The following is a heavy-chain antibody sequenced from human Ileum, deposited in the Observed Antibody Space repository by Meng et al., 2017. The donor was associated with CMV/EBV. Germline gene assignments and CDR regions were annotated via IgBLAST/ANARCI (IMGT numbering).Heavy chain of an antibody. D-gene: IGHD1-26*01. CDR1: GYTFTGYG. CDR3: ARDRVGEPTFDY. CDR2: ISTYNGDR. J-gene: IGHJ4*01. V-gene: IGHV1-18*04. Sequence: ASVKVSCKTSGYTFTGYGISWVRQAPGQGLEWMGWISTYNGDRNYVQKFQGRVSMTTDTSTSTAYMELRSLKSDDTAVYYCARDRVGEPTFDYWGQGTVVTVSS.